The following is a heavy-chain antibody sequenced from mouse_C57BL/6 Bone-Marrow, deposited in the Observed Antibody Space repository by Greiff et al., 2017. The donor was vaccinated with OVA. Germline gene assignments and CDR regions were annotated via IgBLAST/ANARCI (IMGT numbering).Heavy chain of an antibody. D-gene: IGHD1-1*02. J-gene: IGHJ2*01. CDR2: IRLKSDNYAT. V-gene: IGHV6-3*01. CDR3: TWWGY. Sequence: EVQGVESGGGLVQPGGSMQLSCVASGFTFSNYWMNWVRQSPEKGLEWVAQIRLKSDNYATHYAESVKGRFTISRDDSKSSVYLQRNNLRAEDTGIYYCTWWGYWGQGTTLTVSS. CDR1: GFTFSNYW.